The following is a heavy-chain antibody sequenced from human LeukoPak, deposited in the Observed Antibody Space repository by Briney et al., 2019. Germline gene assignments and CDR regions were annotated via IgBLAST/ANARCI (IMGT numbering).Heavy chain of an antibody. V-gene: IGHV1-3*01. Sequence: ASVKVSCKASGYTFTSYAMQWVRQAPGQRLEWMGWINAGNGNTKYSQKFQGRVTITRDTSASTAYMELSSLRSEDTAVYYCARNIAVVTAGWFDPWGQGTLVTVSS. CDR2: INAGNGNT. J-gene: IGHJ5*02. CDR3: ARNIAVVTAGWFDP. D-gene: IGHD2-21*02. CDR1: GYTFTSYA.